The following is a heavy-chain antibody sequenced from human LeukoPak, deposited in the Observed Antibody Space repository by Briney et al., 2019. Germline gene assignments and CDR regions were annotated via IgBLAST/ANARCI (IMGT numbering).Heavy chain of an antibody. J-gene: IGHJ5*02. Sequence: SETLSLTCTVSGGSISSHYWSWIRQPPGKGLEWIGYIYYSGSTNYNPSLKSRVTISVDTSKNQFSLRLGSVTAADTAVYYCARMRDWFDPWGQGTLVTVSS. CDR3: ARMRDWFDP. V-gene: IGHV4-59*11. CDR2: IYYSGST. CDR1: GGSISSHY.